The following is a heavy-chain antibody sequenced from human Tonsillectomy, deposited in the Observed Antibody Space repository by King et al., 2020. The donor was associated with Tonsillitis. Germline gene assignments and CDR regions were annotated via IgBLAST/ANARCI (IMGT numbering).Heavy chain of an antibody. CDR2: ISYDGSNK. V-gene: IGHV3-30*18. CDR1: GFTFSSYG. CDR3: AKGQDQWLVDY. Sequence: VQLVESGGGVVQPGRSLRLSCAASGFTFSSYGMHWVRQAPGKGLEWVAVISYDGSNKYYADSVKGRFTISRDNSKNTLYLQMNSLRAEDTAVYYCAKGQDQWLVDYWDQGTLVTVSS. J-gene: IGHJ4*02. D-gene: IGHD6-19*01.